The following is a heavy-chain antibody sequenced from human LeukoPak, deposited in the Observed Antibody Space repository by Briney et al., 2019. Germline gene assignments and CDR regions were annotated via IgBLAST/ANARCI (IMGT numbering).Heavy chain of an antibody. V-gene: IGHV3-30*18. CDR3: AKDRYSSGWYSDFDY. Sequence: GGSLRLSCAASGFTFSNYALHWVRQAPGKGLDWVAVISDAGSNKSYAHSVKGRFTISSDNSKTTVYLQMNSLRAEDTAVYYCAKDRYSSGWYSDFDYWGQGTLVTVSS. CDR1: GFTFSNYA. J-gene: IGHJ4*02. CDR2: ISDAGSNK. D-gene: IGHD6-19*01.